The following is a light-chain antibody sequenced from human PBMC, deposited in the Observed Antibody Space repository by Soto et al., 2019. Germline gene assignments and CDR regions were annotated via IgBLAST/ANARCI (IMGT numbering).Light chain of an antibody. CDR1: QDISIY. CDR2: DAS. CDR3: QHFDNLPLT. V-gene: IGKV1-33*01. J-gene: IGKJ4*01. Sequence: DIQMTQSPSSLSASVGDRVTITCQASQDISIYLNWYQLKPGKAPTLLIYDASNLETGVPSRFSGSGSGTDFTFTISSLQPEDFATYYCQHFDNLPLTFGGGTKVEIK.